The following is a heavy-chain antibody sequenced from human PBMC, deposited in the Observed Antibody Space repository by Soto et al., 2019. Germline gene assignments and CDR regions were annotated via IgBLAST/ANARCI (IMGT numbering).Heavy chain of an antibody. CDR1: GFTFSSYS. CDR3: AKDPRGSYYDSSGYFDY. J-gene: IGHJ4*02. V-gene: IGHV3-23*01. D-gene: IGHD3-22*01. Sequence: EVQLLESGGGLVQPGGALRLSCAASGFTFSSYSMGWVRQAPGKGLGWAPALGGSGGSTYYADSVKGRFTNSRDNSKNQLYLQMNSLRAEDTAVYYCAKDPRGSYYDSSGYFDYWGQGTLVTVSS. CDR2: LGGSGGST.